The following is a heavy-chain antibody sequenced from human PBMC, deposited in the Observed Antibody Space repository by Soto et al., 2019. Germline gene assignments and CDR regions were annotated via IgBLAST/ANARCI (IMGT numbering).Heavy chain of an antibody. D-gene: IGHD3-22*01. J-gene: IGHJ3*02. CDR2: IYYSGST. CDR1: RDCISAYD. CDR3: ARTYDGSGPNSGGYGFDI. V-gene: IGHV4-59*01. Sequence: SETLALTGTVSRDCISAYDCRWVRLPPGKGLEWIAYIYYSGSTSYNPSLKSRVSISLDTSKNQFSLKLSSVTAADTAVYYCARTYDGSGPNSGGYGFDIWGPGTMVT.